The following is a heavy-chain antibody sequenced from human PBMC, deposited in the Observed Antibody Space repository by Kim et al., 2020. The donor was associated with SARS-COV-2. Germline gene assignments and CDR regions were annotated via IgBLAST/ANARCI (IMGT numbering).Heavy chain of an antibody. CDR2: ISWDGGST. J-gene: IGHJ3*02. CDR3: AKENPYCSSTSCQGRAFDI. CDR1: GFTFDDYT. V-gene: IGHV3-43*01. D-gene: IGHD2-2*01. Sequence: GGSLRLSCAASGFTFDDYTMHWVRQAPGKGLEWVSLISWDGGSTYYADSVKGRFTISRDNSKNSLYLQMNSLRTEDTALYYCAKENPYCSSTSCQGRAFDIWGQGTMVTVSS.